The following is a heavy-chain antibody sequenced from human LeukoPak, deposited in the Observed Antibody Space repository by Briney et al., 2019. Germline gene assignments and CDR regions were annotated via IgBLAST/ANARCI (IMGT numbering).Heavy chain of an antibody. J-gene: IGHJ4*02. CDR3: AKDRTLSGLGY. CDR1: GYTFTSYA. CDR2: ISGSGGST. V-gene: IGHV3-23*01. D-gene: IGHD3/OR15-3a*01. Sequence: ASVKVSCKASGYTFTSYAMSWVRQAPGKGLEWVSAISGSGGSTYYADSVKGRFTISRDNSKNTLYLQMNSLRAEDTAVYYCAKDRTLSGLGYWGQGTLVTVSS.